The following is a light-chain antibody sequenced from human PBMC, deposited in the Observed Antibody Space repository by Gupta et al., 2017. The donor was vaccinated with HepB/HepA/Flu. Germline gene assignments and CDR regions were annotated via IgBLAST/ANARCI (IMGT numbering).Light chain of an antibody. CDR2: GAS. CDR1: QSVGSSY. V-gene: IGKV3-20*01. Sequence: EIVLTQSPGTLSLSPGERATLSCRASQSVGSSYLAWYQQKPGQAPRLLIYGASSRATGIPDRFSGSGSGTDFTLTISRLEPGDFAVYYCQQYDSPWTFGQGTKVEIK. CDR3: QQYDSPWT. J-gene: IGKJ1*01.